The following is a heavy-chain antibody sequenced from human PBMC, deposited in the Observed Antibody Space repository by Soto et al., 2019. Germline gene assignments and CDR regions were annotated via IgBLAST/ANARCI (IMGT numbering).Heavy chain of an antibody. CDR1: GYNFANYW. J-gene: IGHJ4*02. D-gene: IGHD1-26*01. CDR3: ARLDSNLKWALDY. Sequence: GESLKISCKGSGYNFANYWIGWVRQMPGKGLEWMGRIDPSDSYTNYSPSFQGHVTISADKSISTAYLQWSSLKASDTAMYYCARLDSNLKWALDYWGQGTLVTVSS. CDR2: IDPSDSYT. V-gene: IGHV5-10-1*01.